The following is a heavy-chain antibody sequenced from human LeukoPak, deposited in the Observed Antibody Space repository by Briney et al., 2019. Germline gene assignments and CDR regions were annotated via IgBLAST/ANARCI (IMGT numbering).Heavy chain of an antibody. CDR1: GFTFSSYA. CDR3: ARDPSSGWYLKGWFDP. CDR2: ISSSSNYI. Sequence: GGSLRLSCAASGFTFSSYAMHWVRQAPGKGLEWVSSISSSSNYIYYADSVKGRFTISRDNAKNSLYLRMNSLRAEDTAVYYCARDPSSGWYLKGWFDPWGQGTLVTVSS. J-gene: IGHJ5*02. D-gene: IGHD6-19*01. V-gene: IGHV3-21*01.